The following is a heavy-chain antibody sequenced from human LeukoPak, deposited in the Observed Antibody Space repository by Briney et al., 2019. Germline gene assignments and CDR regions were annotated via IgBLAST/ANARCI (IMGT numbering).Heavy chain of an antibody. CDR3: AAGYSYGPAVFDY. CDR1: GFTFSSYA. V-gene: IGHV3-30*04. J-gene: IGHJ4*02. D-gene: IGHD5-18*01. Sequence: GGSLRLSCAASGFTFSSYAMHWVRQAPGKGLEWVAVISYDGSNKYYADSVKDRFTISRDNSKNTLYLQMNSLRAEDTAVYYCAAGYSYGPAVFDYWGQGTLVTVSS. CDR2: ISYDGSNK.